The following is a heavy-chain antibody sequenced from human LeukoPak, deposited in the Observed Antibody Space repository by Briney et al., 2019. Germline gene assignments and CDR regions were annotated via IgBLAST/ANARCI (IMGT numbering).Heavy chain of an antibody. CDR3: ARDITVVSLASIGFDY. Sequence: ASVKVSCKASGYTSTSPDINWVRQATGRGLEWLGWMNPRDNTGYAQKFQGRVTLTRDTSTSTAYMELRSLTSDDTAVYYCARDITVVSLASIGFDYWSQGTVVTVSS. J-gene: IGHJ4*02. D-gene: IGHD3-16*01. CDR2: MNPRDNT. V-gene: IGHV1-8*01. CDR1: GYTSTSPD.